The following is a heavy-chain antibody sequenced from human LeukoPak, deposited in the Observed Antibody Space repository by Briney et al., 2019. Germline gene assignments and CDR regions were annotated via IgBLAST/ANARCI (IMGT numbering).Heavy chain of an antibody. Sequence: GGSLRLSCAASGFTFSSYAMSWVRQAPGKGLEWVSAITGSGGSTYYADSVKGRFTISGDNSKNTLYLQMNSLRAEDTAVYYCARGYYSNYVVDYWGQGTLVTVSS. D-gene: IGHD4-11*01. CDR2: ITGSGGST. J-gene: IGHJ4*02. V-gene: IGHV3-23*01. CDR3: ARGYYSNYVVDY. CDR1: GFTFSSYA.